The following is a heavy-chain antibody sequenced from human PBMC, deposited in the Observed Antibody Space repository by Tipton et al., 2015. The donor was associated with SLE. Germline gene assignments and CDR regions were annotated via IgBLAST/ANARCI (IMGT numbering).Heavy chain of an antibody. CDR2: FYYSGST. D-gene: IGHD3-10*01. J-gene: IGHJ3*02. V-gene: IGHV4-59*01. CDR3: ARGESGAFDI. CDR1: GGSISSYY. Sequence: TLSLTCTVSGGSISSYYWSWIRQPPGKGLAWIGYFYYSGSTNYNPSLKSRVTISEDTSKNQFSLKLSSVTAADTAVYYCARGESGAFDIWGQGTMVTVSS.